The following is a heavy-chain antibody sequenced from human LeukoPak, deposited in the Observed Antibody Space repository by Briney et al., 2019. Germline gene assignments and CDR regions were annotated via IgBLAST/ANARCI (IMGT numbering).Heavy chain of an antibody. CDR2: ISSSSSTI. J-gene: IGHJ6*02. CDR1: GFTFSSYS. D-gene: IGHD4-17*01. V-gene: IGHV3-48*01. CDR3: ARVDDYGDYVSTYYGMDV. Sequence: GGSLRLSCAASGFTFSSYSMNWVRQAPGKGLEWVSYISSSSSTIYYADSVKGRFTISRDNAKNSLYLQMYSLRAEDTAVYYCARVDDYGDYVSTYYGMDVWGQGTTVTVSS.